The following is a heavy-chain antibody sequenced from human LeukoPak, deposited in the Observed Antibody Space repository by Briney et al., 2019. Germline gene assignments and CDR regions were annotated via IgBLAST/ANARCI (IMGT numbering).Heavy chain of an antibody. J-gene: IGHJ4*02. CDR1: GGSISSHY. V-gene: IGHV4-59*11. D-gene: IGHD2/OR15-2a*01. Sequence: SETLSLTCTVSGGSISSHYWSWIRQPPGKGLEWIGYIYYTGSTNYNPSLKSRVTISVDTSENQFSLKLSSVTAADTAVYYCAREGTIINHYFDYWGQGTLVTVSS. CDR2: IYYTGST. CDR3: AREGTIINHYFDY.